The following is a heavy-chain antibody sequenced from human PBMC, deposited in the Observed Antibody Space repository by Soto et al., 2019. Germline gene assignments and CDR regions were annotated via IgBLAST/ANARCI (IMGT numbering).Heavy chain of an antibody. J-gene: IGHJ6*02. CDR2: ISSRSDI. D-gene: IGHD2-2*02. CDR1: GFTFITYS. Sequence: PGWSLRLSCVGPGFTFITYSINWVRQAPGKGLEWVSSISSRSDIYYADSVKGRFTISRDNAKNSVSLQMNSLRAEDTAVYYCAREYTAWPLAYGLDVWGQGTTVTVSS. V-gene: IGHV3-21*01. CDR3: AREYTAWPLAYGLDV.